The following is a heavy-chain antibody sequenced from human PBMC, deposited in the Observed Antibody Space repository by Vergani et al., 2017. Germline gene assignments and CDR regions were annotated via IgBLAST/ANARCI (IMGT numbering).Heavy chain of an antibody. D-gene: IGHD3-3*01. V-gene: IGHV1-2*02. CDR1: GYTFTGYY. Sequence: QVQLVQSGAEVKKPGASVKVSCKASGYTFTGYYMHWVRQAPGQGLEWMGWINPNSGGTNYAQKFQGRVTMTRDTSISTAYMELSRLRSDDTALYYCARDGETDTIFGANYYGMDVWGQGTTVTVSS. CDR2: INPNSGGT. J-gene: IGHJ6*02. CDR3: ARDGETDTIFGANYYGMDV.